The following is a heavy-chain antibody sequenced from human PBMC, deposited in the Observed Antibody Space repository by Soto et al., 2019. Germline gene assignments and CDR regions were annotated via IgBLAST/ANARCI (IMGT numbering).Heavy chain of an antibody. CDR1: GFTFNNYG. CDR3: VRRYDAFDI. Sequence: GGSLRLSCSASGFTFNNYGVHWVRQAPGKGLEYVSAISSNGDSTYYADSVKGRFTISRDNSKNTLYLQMASLRDEDTAVYYCVRRYDAFDIRAQGTTVTVSS. D-gene: IGHD5-18*01. J-gene: IGHJ3*02. V-gene: IGHV3-64D*06. CDR2: ISSNGDST.